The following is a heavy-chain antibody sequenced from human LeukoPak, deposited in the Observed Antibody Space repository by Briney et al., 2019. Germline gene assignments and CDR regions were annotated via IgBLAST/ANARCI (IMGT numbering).Heavy chain of an antibody. CDR3: ARDYYYDSSGKNYVKYGAFDI. CDR2: ISAYNGNT. CDR1: GYTFTSYG. D-gene: IGHD3-22*01. J-gene: IGHJ3*02. V-gene: IGHV1-18*01. Sequence: GASVKVSFKASGYTFTSYGISWVRQAPGQGLEWMGWISAYNGNTNYAQKLQGRVTMTTDTSTSTAYMELRSLRSDDTAVFYCARDYYYDSSGKNYVKYGAFDIWGQGTMVTVSS.